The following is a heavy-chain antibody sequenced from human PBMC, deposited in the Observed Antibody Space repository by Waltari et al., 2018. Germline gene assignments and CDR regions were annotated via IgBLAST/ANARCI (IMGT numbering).Heavy chain of an antibody. CDR1: GFTFSTYA. D-gene: IGHD5-12*01. Sequence: VQLLESGGCLVHPCGSLRLSCDTSGFTFSTYAISQVRQAPGKGLEWGSAISNSGGSTWYAVSVKGRLTISRDNSKNKVFLQMDSLRAEDTAVYYCAREEKDNSGYRTTRFGYWGQGTLVTVSS. CDR2: ISNSGGST. J-gene: IGHJ4*02. CDR3: AREEKDNSGYRTTRFGY. V-gene: IGHV3-23*01.